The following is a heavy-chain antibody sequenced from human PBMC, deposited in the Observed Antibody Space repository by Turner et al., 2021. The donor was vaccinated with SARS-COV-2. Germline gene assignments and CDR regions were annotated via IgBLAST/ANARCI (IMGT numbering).Heavy chain of an antibody. Sequence: EVQLVESGGGLIQPGGSLRLSCAASGFTVSSNYMSWVRQAPGKGLEWVSVIYIGGSTYYADSVKGRFTISRDNSKNTLYLQMNSLRAEDTAVYYCARGHSSGWHQSGAFDIWGQGTMVTVSS. CDR3: ARGHSSGWHQSGAFDI. J-gene: IGHJ3*02. CDR2: IYIGGST. CDR1: GFTVSSNY. V-gene: IGHV3-53*01. D-gene: IGHD6-19*01.